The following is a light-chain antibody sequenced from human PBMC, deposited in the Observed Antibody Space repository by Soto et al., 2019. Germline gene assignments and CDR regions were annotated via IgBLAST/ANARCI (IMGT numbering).Light chain of an antibody. V-gene: IGKV1-39*01. Sequence: DIPMTQSPSSLSASVGDRVTITCRASQTISNYLNWYQQKPGKAPKLLIYGASTVQSGVPSRFSGSGSGTDFSLTISSLQPEDFATYYCQQSYSSPPLTFGGGTKVEMK. CDR3: QQSYSSPPLT. CDR2: GAS. J-gene: IGKJ4*01. CDR1: QTISNY.